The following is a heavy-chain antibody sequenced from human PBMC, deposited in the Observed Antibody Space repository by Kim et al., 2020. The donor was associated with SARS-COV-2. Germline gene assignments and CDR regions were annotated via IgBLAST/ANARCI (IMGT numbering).Heavy chain of an antibody. D-gene: IGHD1-7*01. J-gene: IGHJ5*02. CDR1: GGSISSYY. Sequence: SETLSLTCTVSGGSISSYYWSWIRQPPGKGLEWIGYIYYSGSTNYNPSLKSRVTISVDTSKNQFSLKLSSVTAADTAVYYCAREYWNYSYNWFDPWGQGTLVTVSS. CDR2: IYYSGST. CDR3: AREYWNYSYNWFDP. V-gene: IGHV4-59*01.